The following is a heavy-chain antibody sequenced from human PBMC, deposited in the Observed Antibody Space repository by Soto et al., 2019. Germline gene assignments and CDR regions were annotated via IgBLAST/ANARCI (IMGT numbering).Heavy chain of an antibody. Sequence: QVQLVQSGAEVKKPGSSVKVSCKASGGTFSSYTISWVRQAPGQGLEWMGRIIPILGIANYAQKFQGRVTIPADKSTSTAYMELSSLRSEDTAVYYWARDGSIAAAGTDYWGQGTLVTVSS. D-gene: IGHD6-13*01. V-gene: IGHV1-69*08. CDR2: IIPILGIA. J-gene: IGHJ4*02. CDR3: ARDGSIAAAGTDY. CDR1: GGTFSSYT.